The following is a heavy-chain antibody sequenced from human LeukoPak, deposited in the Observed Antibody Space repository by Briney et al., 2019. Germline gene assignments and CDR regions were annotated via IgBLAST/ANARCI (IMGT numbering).Heavy chain of an antibody. CDR1: GYTFTGYY. J-gene: IGHJ4*02. CDR3: ARVAGAAAPFDY. Sequence: ASVKVSCKASGYTFTGYYMHWVRQAPGQGLEWMGWINPNSGGTNYAQKFQGRVTMTRDTSISTAYMELSRLGSDDTAVYYCARVAGAAAPFDYWGQGTLVTVSS. D-gene: IGHD6-13*01. CDR2: INPNSGGT. V-gene: IGHV1-2*02.